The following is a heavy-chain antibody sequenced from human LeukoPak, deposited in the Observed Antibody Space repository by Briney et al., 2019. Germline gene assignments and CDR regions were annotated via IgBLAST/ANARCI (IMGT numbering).Heavy chain of an antibody. CDR2: IYSGGST. D-gene: IGHD3-10*01. J-gene: IGHJ6*03. CDR3: ARDLTITMVRGVSRDYYYYMDV. V-gene: IGHV3-53*01. Sequence: GGSLRLSCAASGFTVSSNYMSWVRQAPGKGLEWVSVIYSGGSTYYADSVKGRFTISRDNSKNTLYLQMNSLRAEDTAVYYCARDLTITMVRGVSRDYYYYMDVWGKGTTVTVSS. CDR1: GFTVSSNY.